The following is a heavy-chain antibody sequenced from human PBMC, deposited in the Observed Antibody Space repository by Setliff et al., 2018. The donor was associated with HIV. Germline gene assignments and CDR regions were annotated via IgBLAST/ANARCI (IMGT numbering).Heavy chain of an antibody. J-gene: IGHJ4*02. Sequence: SETLSLTCTVSGGSISSSHTYWGWVRQPPGKGLEWIGSIFKTGHTYYNPSLKSRVTISVDTSKNQFSLRLTSVTAADTAVYYCARSPAAEGYWGQGTLVTVSS. D-gene: IGHD6-13*01. CDR2: IFKTGHT. CDR1: GGSISSSHTY. V-gene: IGHV4-39*01. CDR3: ARSPAAEGY.